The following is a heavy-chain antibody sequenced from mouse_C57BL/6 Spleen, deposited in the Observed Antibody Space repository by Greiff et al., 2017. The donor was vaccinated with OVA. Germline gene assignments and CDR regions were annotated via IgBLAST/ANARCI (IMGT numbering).Heavy chain of an antibody. CDR3: ARSTSYGSSYGAMDY. J-gene: IGHJ4*01. CDR2: INPSSGYT. D-gene: IGHD1-1*01. Sequence: VQLKESGAELARPGASVKMSCKASGYTFTSYTMHWVKQRPGQGLEWIGYINPSSGYTKYNQKFKDKATLTADKSSSTAYMQLSSLTSEDSAVYYCARSTSYGSSYGAMDYWGQGTSVTVSS. CDR1: GYTFTSYT. V-gene: IGHV1-4*01.